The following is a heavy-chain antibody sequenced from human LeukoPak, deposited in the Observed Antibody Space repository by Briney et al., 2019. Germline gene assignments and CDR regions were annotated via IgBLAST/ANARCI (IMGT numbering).Heavy chain of an antibody. CDR2: IYYSGST. D-gene: IGHD3-10*01. Sequence: PSETLSLTCTVSGGSISSFYWSWIRQPPGKGLEWIGYIYYSGSTNYNPSLKSRVTISVDTSKNQFSLKLSSVTAADTAVYYCARGWTLGSMYYGSGSYGWFDPWGQGTLVTVSS. V-gene: IGHV4-59*08. J-gene: IGHJ5*02. CDR3: ARGWTLGSMYYGSGSYGWFDP. CDR1: GGSISSFY.